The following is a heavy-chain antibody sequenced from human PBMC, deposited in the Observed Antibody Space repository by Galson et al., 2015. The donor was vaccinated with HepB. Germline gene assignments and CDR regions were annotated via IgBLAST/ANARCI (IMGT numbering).Heavy chain of an antibody. D-gene: IGHD2-2*01. V-gene: IGHV3-30-3*01. CDR2: ISYNGDKE. CDR3: ARDPGSCISPGCWMDV. Sequence: SLRLSCAASGFSFNSYSMHWVRQAPGKGLDWVAVISYNGDKEYYADSVKGRFTISRDNSKSTLYLQLKSLRPEDSAVYSCARDPGSCISPGCWMDVWGNGTTVIVSS. J-gene: IGHJ6*04. CDR1: GFSFNSYS.